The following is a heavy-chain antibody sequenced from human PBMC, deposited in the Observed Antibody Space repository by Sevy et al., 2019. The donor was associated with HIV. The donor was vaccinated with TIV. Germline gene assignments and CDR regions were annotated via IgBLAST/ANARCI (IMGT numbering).Heavy chain of an antibody. V-gene: IGHV1-24*01. D-gene: IGHD5-12*01. CDR1: GYTLTELS. J-gene: IGHJ4*02. CDR3: ATEKGSSGYVLFDY. Sequence: ASVKVSCKVSGYTLTELSMHWVRQAPGKGLEWMGGFDPEDGETIYAQKFQGRVTMTEDTSTDTAYMELISLRSEDTAVYYCATEKGSSGYVLFDYWGQGTLVTVSS. CDR2: FDPEDGET.